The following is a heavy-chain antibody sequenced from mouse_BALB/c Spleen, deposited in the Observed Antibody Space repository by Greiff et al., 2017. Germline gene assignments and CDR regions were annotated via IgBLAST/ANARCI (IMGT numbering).Heavy chain of an antibody. D-gene: IGHD1-1*01. CDR2: ISSGGSYT. Sequence: EVKVVESGGDLVKPGGSLKLSCAASGFTFSSYGMSWVRQTPDKRLEWVATISSGGSYTYYPDSVKGRFTISRDNAKNTLYLQMSSLKSEDTAMYYCAREAFYYGSSYDYYAMDYWGQGTSVTVSS. CDR1: GFTFSSYG. V-gene: IGHV5-6*01. J-gene: IGHJ4*01. CDR3: AREAFYYGSSYDYYAMDY.